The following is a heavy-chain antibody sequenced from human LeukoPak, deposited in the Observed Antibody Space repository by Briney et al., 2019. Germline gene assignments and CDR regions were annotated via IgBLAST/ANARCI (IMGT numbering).Heavy chain of an antibody. Sequence: PSETLSLTCTLSDFSISRGYYWGWIRQPPGKGLEWIASLYHSGTTYYNPSLKSRVIISVDTSKNQFSLKLNSVTAADTAVYYCARGTWFEEVLTMGYYFDYWGQGILVTVSS. CDR2: LYHSGTT. D-gene: IGHD3-10*01. CDR1: DFSISRGYY. CDR3: ARGTWFEEVLTMGYYFDY. V-gene: IGHV4-38-2*02. J-gene: IGHJ4*02.